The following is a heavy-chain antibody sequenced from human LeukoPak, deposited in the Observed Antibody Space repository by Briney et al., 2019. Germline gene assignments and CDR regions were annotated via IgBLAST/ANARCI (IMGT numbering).Heavy chain of an antibody. V-gene: IGHV3-23*01. Sequence: GGSLRLSCAASGFPLSSYAMSWVRQAPGEGLEWVSATSSSDAGTYYADSVRGRFTISRDNSKNTLYLQMNRLRLEDAAVYFCARAPVTSCRGAYCYPFDYWGQGAQVTVSS. CDR1: GFPLSSYA. D-gene: IGHD2-21*01. CDR2: TSSSDAGT. CDR3: ARAPVTSCRGAYCYPFDY. J-gene: IGHJ4*02.